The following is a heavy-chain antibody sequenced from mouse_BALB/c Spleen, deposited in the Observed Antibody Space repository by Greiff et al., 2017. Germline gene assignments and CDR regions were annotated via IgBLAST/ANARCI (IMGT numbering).Heavy chain of an antibody. Sequence: EVHLVESGAELVKPGASVKLSCTASGFNIKDTYMHWVKQRPEQGLEWIGRIDPANGNTKYDPKFQGKATITADTSSNTAYLQLSSLTSEDTAVYYCARSRGRRGVDYWGQGTSVTVSS. D-gene: IGHD1-1*01. V-gene: IGHV14-3*02. CDR2: IDPANGNT. J-gene: IGHJ4*01. CDR1: GFNIKDTY. CDR3: ARSRGRRGVDY.